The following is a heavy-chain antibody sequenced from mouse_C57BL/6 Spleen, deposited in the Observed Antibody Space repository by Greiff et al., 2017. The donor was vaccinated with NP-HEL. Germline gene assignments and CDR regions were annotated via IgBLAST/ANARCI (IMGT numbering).Heavy chain of an antibody. Sequence: EVQLQQSGPELVKPGASVKISCKASGYTFTDYYMNWVKQSHGKSLEWIGDINPNNGGTSYNQKFKGKATLTVDKSSSTAYMELSSLTSEDSAVYYCARVDYVDYGSSYYYAMDYWGQGTSVTVSS. V-gene: IGHV1-26*01. CDR1: GYTFTDYY. J-gene: IGHJ4*01. CDR2: INPNNGGT. CDR3: ARVDYVDYGSSYYYAMDY. D-gene: IGHD1-1*01.